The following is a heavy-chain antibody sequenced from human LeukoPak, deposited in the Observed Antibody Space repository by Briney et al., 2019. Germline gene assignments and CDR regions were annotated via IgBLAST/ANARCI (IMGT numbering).Heavy chain of an antibody. V-gene: IGHV4-61*01. CDR1: GGSVSSDSYS. CDR2: IYYTGST. CDR3: ARVGGSGWFDY. J-gene: IGHJ4*02. Sequence: SETLSLTCTVSGGSVSSDSYSWSWIRQPPGKGLEYIGHIYYTGSTNYNPSLKSQVTISVDTSRNQFSLKLSSVTAADTAVYFCARVGGSGWFDYWGQGTLVAVSS. D-gene: IGHD6-19*01.